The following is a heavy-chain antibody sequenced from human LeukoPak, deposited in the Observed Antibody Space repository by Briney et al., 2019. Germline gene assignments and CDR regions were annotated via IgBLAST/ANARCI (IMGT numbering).Heavy chain of an antibody. J-gene: IGHJ4*02. CDR2: IYNSGST. D-gene: IGHD7-27*01. Sequence: SETLSLTCTVSGGSINTYYWSWIRQPPGKGLGWIGYIYNSGSTSYHPSLKSRVTIPGDTSKNQFSLKLSSVTAADTAVYYCARRANWGFFDYWGQGTLVTVSS. CDR3: ARRANWGFFDY. V-gene: IGHV4-59*01. CDR1: GGSINTYY.